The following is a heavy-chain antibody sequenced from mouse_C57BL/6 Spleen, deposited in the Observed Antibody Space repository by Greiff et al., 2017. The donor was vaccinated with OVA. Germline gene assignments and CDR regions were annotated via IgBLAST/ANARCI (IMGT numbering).Heavy chain of an antibody. D-gene: IGHD1-3*01. V-gene: IGHV5-4*01. CDR2: ICDGGSYT. Sequence: EVQLVESGGGLVKPGGSLKLSCAASGFTFSSYAMSWVRQTPEKRLEWVATICDGGSYTYYPDNVKGRFTISRDNAKNNLYLQMSHLKSEDTAMYYCARDGRSSAWFAYWGQGTLVTVSA. CDR3: ARDGRSSAWFAY. J-gene: IGHJ3*01. CDR1: GFTFSSYA.